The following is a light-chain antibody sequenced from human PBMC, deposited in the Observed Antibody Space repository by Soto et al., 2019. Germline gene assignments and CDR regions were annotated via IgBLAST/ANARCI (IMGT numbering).Light chain of an antibody. CDR3: GTWDSSLSAVV. Sequence: QSVLTQPPSVSAAPGQKVTISCSGSSSNIGNNYVFCYQQLPGTAPKLLIYDNNKRPSGIPDRFSGSKSGTSATLGITGLQTGDEADYYCGTWDSSLSAVVFGGGTKLTVL. J-gene: IGLJ2*01. CDR1: SSNIGNNY. V-gene: IGLV1-51*01. CDR2: DNN.